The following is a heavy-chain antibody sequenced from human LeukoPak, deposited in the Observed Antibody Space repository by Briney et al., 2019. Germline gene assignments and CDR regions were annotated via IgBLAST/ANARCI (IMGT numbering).Heavy chain of an antibody. D-gene: IGHD3-10*01. CDR1: GYSISSGYY. Sequence: SETLSLTCTVSGYSISSGYYWGWIRQPPGKGLEWIGSIYHSGSTYYNPSLKSRVTISVDTSKNQFSLKLSSVTAADTAVYYCARDHLRHYLFDYWGQGTLVTVSS. V-gene: IGHV4-38-2*02. J-gene: IGHJ4*02. CDR2: IYHSGST. CDR3: ARDHLRHYLFDY.